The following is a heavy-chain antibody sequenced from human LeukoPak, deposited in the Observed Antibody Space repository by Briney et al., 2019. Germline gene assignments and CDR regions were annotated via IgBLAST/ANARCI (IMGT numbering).Heavy chain of an antibody. V-gene: IGHV3-21*01. CDR2: ISSSSSYI. J-gene: IGHJ4*02. Sequence: GGFLRLSCAASGFTFSSYSMNWVRQAPGKGLEWVSSISSSSSYIYYADSVKGRFTISRDNAKNSLYLQMNSLRAVDTAVYYCASQSPTYYDFWSGYYSDYWGQGTLVTVSS. D-gene: IGHD3-3*01. CDR3: ASQSPTYYDFWSGYYSDY. CDR1: GFTFSSYS.